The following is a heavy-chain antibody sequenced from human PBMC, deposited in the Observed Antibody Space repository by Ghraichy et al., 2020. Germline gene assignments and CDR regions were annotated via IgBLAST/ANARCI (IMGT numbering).Heavy chain of an antibody. CDR2: INYSSRFI. CDR3: ARDASLPGYSYGRPLYGMDV. CDR1: EFTFSRYT. Sequence: GALRLSCAASEFTFSRYTMNWVRLAPGKGLEWVSSINYSSRFIFYADSVKGRFTISRDNGKNSLYLQMNSLRAEDTAVYYCARDASLPGYSYGRPLYGMDVWGQGTTVTVSS. V-gene: IGHV3-21*01. D-gene: IGHD5-18*01. J-gene: IGHJ6*02.